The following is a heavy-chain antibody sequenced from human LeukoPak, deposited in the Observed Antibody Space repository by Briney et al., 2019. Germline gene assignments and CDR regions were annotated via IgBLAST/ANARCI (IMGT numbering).Heavy chain of an antibody. V-gene: IGHV3-74*01. CDR3: ARVYSRTYYWDLDF. J-gene: IGHJ4*02. Sequence: GGSLRLSCVVSGLTFGSAWMSWVRQAPGKGLVWVSRINSDGSSTTYADSVKGRFTISRDNAKNTLYLQMNSLRAEDTALYYCARVYSRTYYWDLDFWGQGTLVSVSS. CDR2: INSDGSST. CDR1: GLTFGSAW. D-gene: IGHD1-26*01.